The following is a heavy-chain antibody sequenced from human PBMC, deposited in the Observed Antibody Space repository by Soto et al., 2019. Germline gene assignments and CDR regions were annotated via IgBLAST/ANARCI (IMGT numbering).Heavy chain of an antibody. J-gene: IGHJ6*03. CDR3: AKGNYAYYYYYMDV. D-gene: IGHD4-17*01. CDR2: ISWNSGDI. Sequence: EVQLVESGGGLVQPGRSLRLSCAATGFTFDDYAMHWVRQAPGKGLEWDSSISWNSGDIGYADSVKGRFTISRDNAKNSLHLQMNSLRAEDTALYYCAKGNYAYYYYYMDVWGKGTTVTVSS. V-gene: IGHV3-9*01. CDR1: GFTFDDYA.